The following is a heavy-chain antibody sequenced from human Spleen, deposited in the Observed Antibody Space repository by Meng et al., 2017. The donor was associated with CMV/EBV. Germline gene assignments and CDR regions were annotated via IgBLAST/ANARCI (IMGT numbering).Heavy chain of an antibody. D-gene: IGHD3-10*01. J-gene: IGHJ6*02. V-gene: IGHV3-48*04. CDR3: ARDKMVRGVGIAYHYNGIDV. CDR2: ISSSSRVI. CDR1: GFTFSSHS. Sequence: GGSLRLSCVASGFTFSSHSMNWVRQAPGKGLEWVSYISSSSRVIYYADSVKGRFTISRDNAKKSLYLQMNSLRAEDTAVYYCARDKMVRGVGIAYHYNGIDVWGQGTTVTVSS.